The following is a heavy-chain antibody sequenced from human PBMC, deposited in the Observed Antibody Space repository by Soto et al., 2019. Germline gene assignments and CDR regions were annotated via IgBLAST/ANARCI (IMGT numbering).Heavy chain of an antibody. V-gene: IGHV1-69*02. J-gene: IGHJ4*02. Sequence: QVQLVQSGAEVKKPGSSVKVSCTASRGTFSYNTISWVRQAPGQGLEWMGRVIPMVGMSSYAQKFQGRLTTTADTSTSTVYMVLHSLRPEDTAVYYCATNYGSGSTHFDYWGQGTLVTVSS. CDR2: VIPMVGMS. CDR3: ATNYGSGSTHFDY. CDR1: RGTFSYNT. D-gene: IGHD3-10*01.